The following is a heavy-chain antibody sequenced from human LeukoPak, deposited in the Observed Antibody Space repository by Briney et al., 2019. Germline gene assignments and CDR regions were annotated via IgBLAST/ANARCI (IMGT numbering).Heavy chain of an antibody. Sequence: GGSLGLSCAASGFTFSNYAMHWVRQAPGKGLEWVAVISYDGSNKYYADSVKGRFTISRDNSKNTLYLQMNSLRAEDTAVYYCARDRYRFGELYLDYWGQGTLVTVSS. CDR2: ISYDGSNK. D-gene: IGHD3-10*01. J-gene: IGHJ4*02. CDR3: ARDRYRFGELYLDY. CDR1: GFTFSNYA. V-gene: IGHV3-30-3*01.